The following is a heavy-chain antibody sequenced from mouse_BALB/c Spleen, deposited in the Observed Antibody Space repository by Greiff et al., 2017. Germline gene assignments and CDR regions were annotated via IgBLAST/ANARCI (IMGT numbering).Heavy chain of an antibody. D-gene: IGHD2-4*01. CDR3: ARNDYGFAY. Sequence: EVKLMESGGGLVQPGGSRKLSCAASGFTFSSFGMHWVRQAPEKGLEWVAYISSGSSTIYYADTVKGRFTISRDNPKNTLFLQMTSLRSEDTAMYYCARNDYGFAYWGQGTLVTVSA. CDR2: ISSGSSTI. V-gene: IGHV5-17*02. CDR1: GFTFSSFG. J-gene: IGHJ3*01.